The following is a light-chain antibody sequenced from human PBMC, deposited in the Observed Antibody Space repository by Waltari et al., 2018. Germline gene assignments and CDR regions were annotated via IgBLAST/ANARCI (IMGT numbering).Light chain of an antibody. V-gene: IGKV3-20*01. CDR1: QSVTRAF. J-gene: IGKJ1*01. Sequence: EIVLTQSPGTLSLSPGESATLSFRTSQSVTRAFAWYQQKPGQAPRLLIYGASNRATGIPDRFSGSGSGTDFSLTISSLEPEDFAVYYCQHYLRLPVTFGQGTKVEVK. CDR3: QHYLRLPVT. CDR2: GAS.